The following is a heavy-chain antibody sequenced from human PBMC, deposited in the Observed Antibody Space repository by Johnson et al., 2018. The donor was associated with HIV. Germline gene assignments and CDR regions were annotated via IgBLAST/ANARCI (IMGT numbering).Heavy chain of an antibody. CDR2: IRYDGSYK. CDR3: AREELEPDVFDI. CDR1: GFTFSTYG. J-gene: IGHJ3*02. Sequence: QVQLVESGGGVVQPGGSLRLSCAASGFTFSTYGMYWVRQAPGKGLEWVAFIRYDGSYKYYGDSVKGRFTISRDNSKNTLYMQMNSLRAEDTAVYYCAREELEPDVFDIWGQGTMVTVSS. D-gene: IGHD1-1*01. V-gene: IGHV3-30*02.